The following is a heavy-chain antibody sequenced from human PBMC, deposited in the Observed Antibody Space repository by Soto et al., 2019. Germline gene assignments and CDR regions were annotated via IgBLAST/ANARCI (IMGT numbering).Heavy chain of an antibody. V-gene: IGHV3-23*01. Sequence: EVQLLESGGGLVQPGGSLRLSCAASGFTFSTYAMSWVRQAPGKGLEWVSAISGSGGSTYYADSVKGRFTISRDNSKNTLYLQMNSLRAEDTAVYYCAKVKRGDYYGMDVWGQGTTVTVSS. CDR1: GFTFSTYA. CDR3: AKVKRGDYYGMDV. CDR2: ISGSGGST. J-gene: IGHJ6*02. D-gene: IGHD4-17*01.